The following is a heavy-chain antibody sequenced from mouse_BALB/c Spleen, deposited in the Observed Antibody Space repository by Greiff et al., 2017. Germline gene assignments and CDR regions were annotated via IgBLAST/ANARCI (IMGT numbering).Heavy chain of an antibody. V-gene: IGHV5-12-1*01. J-gene: IGHJ3*01. CDR2: ISSGGGST. Sequence: EVQRVESGGGLVKPGGSLKLSCAASGFAFSSYDMSWVRQTPEKRLEWVAYISSGGGSTYYPDTVKGRFTISRDNAKNTLYLQMSSLKSEDTAMYYCARHEGGPAWFAYWGQGTLVTVSA. CDR3: ARHEGGPAWFAY. CDR1: GFAFSSYD.